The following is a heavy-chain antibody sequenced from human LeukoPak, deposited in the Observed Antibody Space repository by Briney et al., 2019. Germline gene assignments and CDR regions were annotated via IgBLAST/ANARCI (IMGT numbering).Heavy chain of an antibody. J-gene: IGHJ4*02. CDR1: GFTFSTYA. V-gene: IGHV3-23*01. CDR3: AKDWGMGDQLLRIDY. CDR2: ISGSGVST. D-gene: IGHD2-2*01. Sequence: GGSLRLSCTASGFTFSTYAMNWVRQAPGKGLEWVSGISGSGVSTYYADSVKGRFTISRDSSNNTLYLQMSSLGAEDTAVYYCAKDWGMGDQLLRIDYWGQGTLVTVSS.